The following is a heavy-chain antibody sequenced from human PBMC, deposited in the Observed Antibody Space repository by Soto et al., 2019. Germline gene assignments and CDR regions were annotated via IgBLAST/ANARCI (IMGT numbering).Heavy chain of an antibody. CDR1: GGSFSGYY. J-gene: IGHJ6*02. D-gene: IGHD3-10*01. CDR2: SNHSGST. CDR3: ARADYYGSWTSYYYYGMDV. V-gene: IGHV4-34*01. Sequence: KTSETLSLTCAVYGGSFSGYYWSWIRQPPGKGLEWKGESNHSGSTNYNPYLKSRVTISVDTSKNKFSLKLSPVTAADTAVYYCARADYYGSWTSYYYYGMDVWGQGTPVTVSS.